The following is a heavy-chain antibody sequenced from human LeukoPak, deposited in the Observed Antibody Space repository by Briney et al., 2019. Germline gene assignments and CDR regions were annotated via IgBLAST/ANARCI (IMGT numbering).Heavy chain of an antibody. J-gene: IGHJ5*02. CDR2: ISDSGGNT. CDR1: GITLSNYG. D-gene: IGHD2/OR15-2a*01. V-gene: IGHV3-23*01. CDR3: AKDRVSPGFNLFDP. Sequence: GGSLRLSCAVSGITLSNYGMSWVRQAPGKGLEWVAGISDSGGNTKYADSVKGRFTISRDNPKNTLYLQMNSLRAEDTAIYYCAKDRVSPGFNLFDPWGQGTLVTVSS.